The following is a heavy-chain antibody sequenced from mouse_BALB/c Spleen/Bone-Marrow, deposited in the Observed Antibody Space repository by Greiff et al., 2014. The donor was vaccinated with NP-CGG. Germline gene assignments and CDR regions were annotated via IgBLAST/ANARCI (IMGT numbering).Heavy chain of an antibody. Sequence: DVQLQESGGGLVQPGESLKLSCESNEYEFPSHDMSWVRKTPEKRLELVAAINSDGGSTFYPDTMERRFIISRDNTKKTLYLQMSSLRSENTALYYCARQGDYGSSWFAYWGQGTLATVSA. J-gene: IGHJ3*01. CDR3: ARQGDYGSSWFAY. V-gene: IGHV5-2*01. CDR1: EYEFPSHD. CDR2: INSDGGST. D-gene: IGHD1-1*01.